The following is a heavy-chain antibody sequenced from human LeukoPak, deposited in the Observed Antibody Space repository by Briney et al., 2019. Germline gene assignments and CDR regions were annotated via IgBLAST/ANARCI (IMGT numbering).Heavy chain of an antibody. CDR3: ERDLQGGAAAEGAFDI. V-gene: IGHV3-21*01. CDR1: GFTFSSYS. CDR2: ISSSSSYI. D-gene: IGHD6-13*01. Sequence: GGSLRLYCAASGFTFSSYSRNWVRQTPGKGLEWVSSISSSSSYIYYADSVNGRFTISRDNAKNSLYLQMNSLGAEDTAVYDGERDLQGGAAAEGAFDIWGQGTMVTVSS. J-gene: IGHJ3*02.